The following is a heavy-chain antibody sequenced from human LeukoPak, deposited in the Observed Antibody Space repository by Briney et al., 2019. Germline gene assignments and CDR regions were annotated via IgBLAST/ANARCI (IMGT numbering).Heavy chain of an antibody. J-gene: IGHJ4*02. CDR2: ISSSSSYI. CDR3: ARSVATIKMDGY. D-gene: IGHD5-12*01. V-gene: IGHV3-21*01. CDR1: GFTFSSYS. Sequence: GGSLRLSCAASGFTFSSYSMNWVRQAPGKGLECVSSISSSSSYIYYADSVKGRFTISRDNAKNSLYLQMNSLRAEDTAVYYCARSVATIKMDGYWGQGTLVTVSS.